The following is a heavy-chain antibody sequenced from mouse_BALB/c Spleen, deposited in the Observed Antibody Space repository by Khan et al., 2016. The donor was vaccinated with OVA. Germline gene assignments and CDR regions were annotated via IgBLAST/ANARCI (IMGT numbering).Heavy chain of an antibody. CDR1: GFTFSGFG. CDR3: ARRMVYDGYYGGAMDY. D-gene: IGHD2-3*01. V-gene: IGHV5-17*02. Sequence: EVELVESGGGLVQPGGSRKLSCAASGFTFSGFGMHWVRQAPEKGLEWVAYISSGSSTIYYADTVKGRFPLSRDNPKNTLFLPMNSLRSEATDMYYVARRMVYDGYYGGAMDYCGQGTSFTVSS. J-gene: IGHJ4*01. CDR2: ISSGSSTI.